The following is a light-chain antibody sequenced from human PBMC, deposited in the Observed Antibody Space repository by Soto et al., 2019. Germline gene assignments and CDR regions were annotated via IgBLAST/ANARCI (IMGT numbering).Light chain of an antibody. CDR3: QQYNTWPLT. V-gene: IGKV3-15*01. CDR2: GAS. Sequence: EIVMTQSPATLSLSPGERATLSCRASQGVTTNLAWYQQKPGQAPRLLIYGASTSATGIPARFSGSGSGTEFTLTISSLQSEDFAVYYCQQYNTWPLTFGGGTKVEIK. CDR1: QGVTTN. J-gene: IGKJ4*01.